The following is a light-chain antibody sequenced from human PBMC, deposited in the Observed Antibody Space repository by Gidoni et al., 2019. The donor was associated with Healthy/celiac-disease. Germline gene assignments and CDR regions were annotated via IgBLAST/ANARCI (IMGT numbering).Light chain of an antibody. J-gene: IGKJ1*01. CDR3: QQYNNWPWT. V-gene: IGKV3-15*01. Sequence: EIVMTQSPATLSVSPGERATLSCRASQSVSSNLAWYQQKHVQAPRLLIYGASTRATGIPARFSGSGSGTEFTLTISSLQSEDFAVYYCQQYNNWPWTFGQGTKVEIK. CDR2: GAS. CDR1: QSVSSN.